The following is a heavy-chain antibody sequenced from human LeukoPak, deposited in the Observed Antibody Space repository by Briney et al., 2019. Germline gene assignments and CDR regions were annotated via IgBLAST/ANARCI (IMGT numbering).Heavy chain of an antibody. Sequence: ASVKVSCKASGYTFTGYYMHWVRQAPGQGLEWMGWINPNSGGTNYAQKVQGWVTMTRDTSISTAYMELSRLRSDDTAVYYCARGALLEYSSSSLAYWGQGTLVTVSS. D-gene: IGHD6-6*01. J-gene: IGHJ4*02. CDR3: ARGALLEYSSSSLAY. CDR1: GYTFTGYY. V-gene: IGHV1-2*04. CDR2: INPNSGGT.